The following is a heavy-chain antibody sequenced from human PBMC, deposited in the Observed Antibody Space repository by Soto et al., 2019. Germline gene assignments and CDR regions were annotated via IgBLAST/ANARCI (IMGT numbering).Heavy chain of an antibody. Sequence: GGSLRLSCAASGFTFSSYWMHWVRQAPGKGLVWVSRITSDGSFTTYADSVRGRFTISRDNAKDTLYLQMNSLRAEDTAVYYCAKGVPGIAVAGTGYFQHWGQGTLVTVS. CDR3: AKGVPGIAVAGTGYFQH. CDR2: ITSDGSFT. V-gene: IGHV3-74*01. CDR1: GFTFSSYW. J-gene: IGHJ1*01. D-gene: IGHD6-19*01.